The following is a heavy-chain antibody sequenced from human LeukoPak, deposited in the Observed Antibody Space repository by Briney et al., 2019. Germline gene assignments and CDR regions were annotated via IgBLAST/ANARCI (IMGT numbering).Heavy chain of an antibody. CDR1: GYTFTSYA. V-gene: IGHV7-4-1*02. J-gene: IGHJ4*02. CDR3: ARDPYCSSTSCYGVDY. D-gene: IGHD2-2*01. CDR2: INTNTGNP. Sequence: PLASVKVSCKASGYTFTSYAMNWVRQAPGQGLEWMGWINTNTGNPTYAQGFTGRFVFSLDTSVSTAYLQISSLKAEDTAVYYCARDPYCSSTSCYGVDYWGQGTLVTVSS.